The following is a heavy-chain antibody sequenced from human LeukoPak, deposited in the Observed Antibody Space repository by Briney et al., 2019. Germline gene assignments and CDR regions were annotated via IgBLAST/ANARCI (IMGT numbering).Heavy chain of an antibody. Sequence: PSETLSLTCTVSGGSITSYYWSWIRQPPGKGLEWIGFVSHSGSTNYNPSLKSRVTISVDTSKNQFSLKLSSVTAADTAVYYCASGGYCSTTTCYPNWFDPWGQGTLVTVSS. CDR2: VSHSGST. CDR1: GGSITSYY. CDR3: ASGGYCSTTTCYPNWFDP. V-gene: IGHV4-59*01. D-gene: IGHD2-2*01. J-gene: IGHJ5*02.